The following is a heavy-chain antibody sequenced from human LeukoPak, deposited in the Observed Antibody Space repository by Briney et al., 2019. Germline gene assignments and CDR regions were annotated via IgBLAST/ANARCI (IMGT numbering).Heavy chain of an antibody. Sequence: SVKVSCKASGGTFSSYTISWVRQAPGQGLEWMGGIIPIFGTTNYAQKFQGRVTITADESTSTAYMELSSLRSEDTAVYYCARGGPYYDILTGYYNYFDYWGQGTLVTVSS. V-gene: IGHV1-69*13. CDR3: ARGGPYYDILTGYYNYFDY. CDR2: IIPIFGTT. CDR1: GGTFSSYT. J-gene: IGHJ4*02. D-gene: IGHD3-9*01.